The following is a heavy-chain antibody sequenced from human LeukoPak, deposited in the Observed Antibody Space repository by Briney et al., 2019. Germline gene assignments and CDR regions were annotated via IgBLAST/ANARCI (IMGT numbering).Heavy chain of an antibody. D-gene: IGHD2-15*01. J-gene: IGHJ5*02. CDR1: GYTFTGYY. Sequence: GASVKVSCKASGYTFTGYYMHWVRQAPGQGLEWMGWINPNSGGTNYAQKLQGRVTMTTDTSTSTAYMELRSLRSDDTAVYYCAEGGGYCSGGSCYMWFDPWGQGTLVTVSS. V-gene: IGHV1-2*02. CDR2: INPNSGGT. CDR3: AEGGGYCSGGSCYMWFDP.